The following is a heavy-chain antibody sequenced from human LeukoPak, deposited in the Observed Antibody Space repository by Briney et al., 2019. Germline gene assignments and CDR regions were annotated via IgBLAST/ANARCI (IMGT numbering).Heavy chain of an antibody. Sequence: GASVKVSCKASGYTFTSYGISWVRQAPGQGLEWMGWISAYNGNTNYAQKLQGRVTMATDTSTSTAYMELRGLRSDDTAVYYCARDDEFGYCSGGSCYSGDYWGQGTLVTVSS. V-gene: IGHV1-18*01. CDR2: ISAYNGNT. J-gene: IGHJ4*02. D-gene: IGHD2-15*01. CDR3: ARDDEFGYCSGGSCYSGDY. CDR1: GYTFTSYG.